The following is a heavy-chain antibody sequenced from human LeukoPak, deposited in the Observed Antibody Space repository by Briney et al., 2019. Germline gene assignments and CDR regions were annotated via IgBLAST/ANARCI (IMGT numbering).Heavy chain of an antibody. CDR3: ARGQGNYYGSGMFEFDY. J-gene: IGHJ4*02. CDR2: MNPNSGNT. V-gene: IGHV1-8*01. Sequence: VASVKVSCKASGYTFTSYDINWVRQATGQGLEWMGWMNPNSGNTGYAQKFQGRVTMTRNTSISTAYMELSSLRSEDTAVYYCARGQGNYYGSGMFEFDYWGQGTLVTVSS. CDR1: GYTFTSYD. D-gene: IGHD3-10*01.